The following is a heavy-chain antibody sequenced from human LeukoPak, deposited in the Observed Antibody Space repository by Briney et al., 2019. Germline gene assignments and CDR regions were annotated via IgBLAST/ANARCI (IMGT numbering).Heavy chain of an antibody. V-gene: IGHV3-23*01. CDR2: ISGSAYNT. CDR1: GFTFSAYA. J-gene: IGHJ5*02. CDR3: AKDYPTGVP. D-gene: IGHD1-14*01. Sequence: GGSLRLSCAASGFTFSAYAIHWVRQAPGKGLEWVSTISGSAYNTYYADSVKGRFTISRDNSKNTLYLQMNSLRAEDTAIYYCAKDYPTGVPWGQGALVTVSS.